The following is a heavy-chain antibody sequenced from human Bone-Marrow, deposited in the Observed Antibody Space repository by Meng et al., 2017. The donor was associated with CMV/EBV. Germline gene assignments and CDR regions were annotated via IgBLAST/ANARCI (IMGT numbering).Heavy chain of an antibody. V-gene: IGHV1-46*01. CDR3: ARDRRDYYDSSGDILGY. D-gene: IGHD3-22*01. J-gene: IGHJ4*02. Sequence: YNLPSYYMNRVRQAPGQGLEGMGIINPSGGSTSYAQKIQGRDTMRRDTSTSTVYMELSSLRSEDTAVYYCARDRRDYYDSSGDILGYWGQGTLVTVSS. CDR1: YNLPSYY. CDR2: INPSGGST.